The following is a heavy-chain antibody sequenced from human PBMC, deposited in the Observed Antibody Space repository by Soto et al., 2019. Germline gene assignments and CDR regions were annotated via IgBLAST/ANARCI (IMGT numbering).Heavy chain of an antibody. D-gene: IGHD3-3*01. CDR2: ISSDGNNQ. CDR1: GFTSSSYA. J-gene: IGHJ4*02. Sequence: QVHLLESGGGVVQPGRSLRLSCAASGFTSSSYALHWVRQAPGRGLEWVAVISSDGNNQYYVDSVKGRFTISRDNSKNTLYLQMNSLRTEDTAVYYFARDSRSVFWSGYSRFDYWGQGNLVTVSS. CDR3: ARDSRSVFWSGYSRFDY. V-gene: IGHV3-30-3*01.